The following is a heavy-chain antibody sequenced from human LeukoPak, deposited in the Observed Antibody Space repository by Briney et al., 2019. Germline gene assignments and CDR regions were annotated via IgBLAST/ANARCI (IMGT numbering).Heavy chain of an antibody. Sequence: SETLSLTCTVSGGSISSSSYYWGWLRQPPGKGREWIGSIYYSGSTYYNPSLKSPVTISVDTSKNQLPLKLSSVTAADTAVYYCARRHYYDSSGYYYDYWGQGTLVTVSS. J-gene: IGHJ4*02. CDR3: ARRHYYDSSGYYYDY. CDR2: IYYSGST. V-gene: IGHV4-39*01. CDR1: GGSISSSSYY. D-gene: IGHD3-22*01.